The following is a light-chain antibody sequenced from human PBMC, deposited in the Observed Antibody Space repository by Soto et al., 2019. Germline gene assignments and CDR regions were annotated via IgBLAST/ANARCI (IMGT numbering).Light chain of an antibody. J-gene: IGKJ1*01. CDR3: QQYGSSPPWT. CDR1: QSVSSSY. V-gene: IGKV3-20*01. CDR2: LAS. Sequence: EIVLTQSPGTLSLSPGERATLSCRASQSVSSSYLAWYQQKPGQAPRLLIYLASSRATGIPDRFSGSGSGKDFTLTISRLEPEDFAVYYCQQYGSSPPWTFGQGTKVEIK.